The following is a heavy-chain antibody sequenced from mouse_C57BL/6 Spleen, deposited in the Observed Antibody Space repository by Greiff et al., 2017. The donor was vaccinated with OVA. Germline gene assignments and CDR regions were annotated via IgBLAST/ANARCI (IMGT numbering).Heavy chain of an antibody. CDR1: GYSITSGYY. Sequence: EVKLMESGPGLVKPSQSLSLTCSVTGYSITSGYYWNWIRQFPGNQLEWMGYISYDGSNNYNPSLKNRISITRDTSKNQFFLKLNSVTTEDTATYYCASGYYGNYAYWGQGTLVTVSA. V-gene: IGHV3-6*01. J-gene: IGHJ3*01. CDR3: ASGYYGNYAY. D-gene: IGHD2-1*01. CDR2: ISYDGSN.